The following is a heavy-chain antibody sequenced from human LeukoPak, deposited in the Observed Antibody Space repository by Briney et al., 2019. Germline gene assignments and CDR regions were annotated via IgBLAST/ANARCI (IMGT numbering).Heavy chain of an antibody. D-gene: IGHD6-13*01. CDR1: GFTFSSYG. CDR3: AKLLGAAAGY. CDR2: ISYDGSNK. Sequence: PGRSLRLSCAASGFTFSSYGMHWVRQAPGKGLEWVAVISYDGSNKYYAGSVKGRFTISRDNSKNTLYLQMNSLRAEDTAVYYCAKLLGAAAGYWGQGTLVTVSS. J-gene: IGHJ4*02. V-gene: IGHV3-30*18.